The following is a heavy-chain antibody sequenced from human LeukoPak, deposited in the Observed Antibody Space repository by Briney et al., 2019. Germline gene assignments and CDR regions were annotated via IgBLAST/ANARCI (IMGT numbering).Heavy chain of an antibody. V-gene: IGHV3-9*01. CDR1: GFTFDDYA. Sequence: GRSLRLSCAASGFTFDDYAMHWVRQTPGKGLEWVSSVTWNSGRTGYGDSVKGRFTISRDNAKNSLYLQMNSLRAEDTAVYYCAREVGYSYGYYGAFDIWGQGTMVTVSS. J-gene: IGHJ3*02. D-gene: IGHD5-18*01. CDR2: VTWNSGRT. CDR3: AREVGYSYGYYGAFDI.